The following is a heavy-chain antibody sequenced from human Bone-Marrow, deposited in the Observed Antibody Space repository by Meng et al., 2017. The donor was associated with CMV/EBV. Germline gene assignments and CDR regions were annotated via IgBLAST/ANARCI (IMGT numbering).Heavy chain of an antibody. D-gene: IGHD5-12*01. CDR3: ARDPGYGRNWFDP. CDR1: GFTFSDYY. V-gene: IGHV3-11*01. Sequence: GESLKISCAASGFTFSDYYMIWIRQAPGKGLEWVSYISRSGSNIYYADSVKGRFTISRDNAKNSLYLQMNSLRAEDTAVYYCARDPGYGRNWFDPWGQGTPVTCYS. J-gene: IGHJ5*02. CDR2: ISRSGSNI.